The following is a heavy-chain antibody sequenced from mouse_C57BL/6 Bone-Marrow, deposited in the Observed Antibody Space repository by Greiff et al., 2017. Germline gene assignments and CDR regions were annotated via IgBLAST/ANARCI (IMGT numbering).Heavy chain of an antibody. CDR2: INPGSGGT. CDR1: GYAFTNYL. CDR3: ARPYDYHCAMDY. J-gene: IGHJ4*01. Sequence: QVHVKQSGAELVRPGTSVKVSCKASGYAFTNYLLEWVKQRPGQGLEWIGVINPGSGGTNYNEKFKGKATLTADKSSSTAYMQLSSLTSEDSAVYFCARPYDYHCAMDYWGQGTSVTVSS. V-gene: IGHV1-54*01. D-gene: IGHD2-4*01.